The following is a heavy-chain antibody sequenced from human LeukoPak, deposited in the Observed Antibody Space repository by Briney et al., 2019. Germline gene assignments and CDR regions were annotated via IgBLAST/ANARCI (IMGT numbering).Heavy chain of an antibody. CDR1: GFAFSDCY. CDR3: ARYARELDY. CDR2: IGGSGGDI. J-gene: IGHJ4*02. Sequence: GGSLRLSCAASGFAFSDCYMTWIRQAPGKGLEYISYIGGSGGDITYADSVRGRFTVSRDNAKNSLYLQMNSLRVEDTAVYYCARYARELDYWGQGSLATVSS. D-gene: IGHD2-2*01. V-gene: IGHV3-11*01.